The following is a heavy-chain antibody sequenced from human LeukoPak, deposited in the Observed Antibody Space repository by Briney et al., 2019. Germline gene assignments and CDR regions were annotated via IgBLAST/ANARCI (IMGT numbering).Heavy chain of an antibody. CDR2: IYYSGST. D-gene: IGHD1-26*01. V-gene: IGHV4-39*01. CDR3: ARRLGRPPGIVGVYYFDY. J-gene: IGHJ4*02. Sequence: KSSETLSLTCTVSGGSISSSSYYWGWIRQPPGKGLEWIGSIYYSGSTYYNPSLKSRVTISVDASKNQFSLKLSSVTAADTAVYYCARRLGRPPGIVGVYYFDYWGQGTLVTVSS. CDR1: GGSISSSSYY.